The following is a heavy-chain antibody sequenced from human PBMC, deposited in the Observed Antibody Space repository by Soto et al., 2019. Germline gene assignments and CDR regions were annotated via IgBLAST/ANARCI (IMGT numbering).Heavy chain of an antibody. CDR2: INPNSGGT. CDR3: ARSPRITIFGVVSPPTYYYGMDV. V-gene: IGHV1-2*02. Sequence: ASVKVSCKASGYTFTGYYMHWVRQAPGQGLEWMGWINPNSGGTNYAQKFQGRVTMTRDTSISTAYMELSSLRSEDTAVYYCARSPRITIFGVVSPPTYYYGMDVWGQGTTVTVSS. J-gene: IGHJ6*02. D-gene: IGHD3-3*01. CDR1: GYTFTGYY.